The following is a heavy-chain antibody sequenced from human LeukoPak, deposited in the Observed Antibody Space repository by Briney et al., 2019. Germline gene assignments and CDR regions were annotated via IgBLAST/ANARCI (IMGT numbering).Heavy chain of an antibody. CDR1: GGSISSYY. CDR2: IYYSGST. Sequence: PSXXLSLTCTVSGGSISSYYWSWIRQPPGKGLEWIGYIYYSGSTNYNPSLKSRVTISVDTSKNQFSLKLSSVTAADTAVYYCARFIAAAGFDYWGQGTLVTVSS. J-gene: IGHJ4*02. V-gene: IGHV4-59*01. CDR3: ARFIAAAGFDY. D-gene: IGHD6-13*01.